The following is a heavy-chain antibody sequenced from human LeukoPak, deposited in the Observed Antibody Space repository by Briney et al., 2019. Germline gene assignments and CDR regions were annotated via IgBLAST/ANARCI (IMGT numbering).Heavy chain of an antibody. CDR1: GFTFSTYG. Sequence: GGSLRLSCAASGFTFSTYGMSWVRHSPGKGLEWVSAISGSVTGYMTNYADSVKGRFTISRDNDKNTLYLQMSSLRVEDTAVYYCTNNYWAFEFWGQGTLVTVSS. V-gene: IGHV3-23*01. J-gene: IGHJ4*02. CDR3: TNNYWAFEF. CDR2: ISGSVTGYMT. D-gene: IGHD1-7*01.